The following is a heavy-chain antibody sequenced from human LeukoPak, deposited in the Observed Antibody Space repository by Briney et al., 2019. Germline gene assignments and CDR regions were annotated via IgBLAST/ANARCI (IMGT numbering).Heavy chain of an antibody. Sequence: GGSLRLSCAASGFTFSDYYMSWIRQAPGKGLEWVSYISSSGSTIYYADSVKGRFTISRDNAKNSLYLQMSSLRAEDTAVYYCARDLRDGYNYVDYWGQGTLVTVSS. J-gene: IGHJ4*02. V-gene: IGHV3-11*04. CDR1: GFTFSDYY. D-gene: IGHD5-24*01. CDR2: ISSSGSTI. CDR3: ARDLRDGYNYVDY.